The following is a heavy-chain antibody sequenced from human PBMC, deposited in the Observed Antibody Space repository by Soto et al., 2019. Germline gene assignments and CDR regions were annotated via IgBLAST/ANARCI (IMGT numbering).Heavy chain of an antibody. D-gene: IGHD3-10*01. V-gene: IGHV1-8*01. Sequence: QVQLVQSGAEVKKPGASVKVSCKASGYTFTSYDINWVRQATGQGLEWMGWMNPNSGNTGYAQKFQGRVTVTTNPSIRTAYMELTRLGSEHTAVYYCARGPPGAHYNFDDWGQGTLVTASS. J-gene: IGHJ4*02. CDR3: ARGPPGAHYNFDD. CDR2: MNPNSGNT. CDR1: GYTFTSYD.